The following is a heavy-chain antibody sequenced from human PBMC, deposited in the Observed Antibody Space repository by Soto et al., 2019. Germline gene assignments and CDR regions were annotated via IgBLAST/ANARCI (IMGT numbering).Heavy chain of an antibody. Sequence: QVQLQESGPGLVKPSETLSLTCSLSGGSVSNASFYWTWIRQAPGTGLEYIGYIFYTGVTNYNPSLSSRVTISLDTSKNHFSLKLNSMTAADTAVYYCVRVLDSSWYADLWGRGTLVTVSS. V-gene: IGHV4-61*03. D-gene: IGHD3-22*01. CDR2: IFYTGVT. CDR1: GGSVSNASFY. CDR3: VRVLDSSWYADL. J-gene: IGHJ2*01.